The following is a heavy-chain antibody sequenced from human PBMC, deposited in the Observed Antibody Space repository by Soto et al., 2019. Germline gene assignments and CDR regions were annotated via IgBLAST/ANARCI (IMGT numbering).Heavy chain of an antibody. CDR1: GFTFSNYW. J-gene: IGHJ6*04. V-gene: IGHV3-74*01. Sequence: EVQLVESGGGLLQPGGSLTLSCTASGFTFSNYWMHWVRQAPGKGLVWVSRTKSDGSGTSYTDSVKGRFTISRDNAYNTLYLQRSNLRAEDTAVYYCARGCSYYGPGRMDVWGKGTTVIVSS. D-gene: IGHD3-10*01. CDR3: ARGCSYYGPGRMDV. CDR2: TKSDGSGT.